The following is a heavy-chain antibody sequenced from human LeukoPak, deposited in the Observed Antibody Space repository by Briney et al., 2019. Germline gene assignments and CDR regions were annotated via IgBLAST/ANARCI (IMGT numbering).Heavy chain of an antibody. Sequence: SETLSLTCTVSGGSISSYYWSWIRQPAGKGLEWIGRIYTSGSTNYNPSLKSRVTISVDKSKNQFSLKLSSVTAADTAVYYCARRGYYDSSGYYDYWGQGTLVTVSS. CDR2: IYTSGST. J-gene: IGHJ4*02. CDR1: GGSISSYY. V-gene: IGHV4-4*07. D-gene: IGHD3-22*01. CDR3: ARRGYYDSSGYYDY.